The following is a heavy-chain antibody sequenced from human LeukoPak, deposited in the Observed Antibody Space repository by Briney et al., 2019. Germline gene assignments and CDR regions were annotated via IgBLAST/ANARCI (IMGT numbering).Heavy chain of an antibody. D-gene: IGHD5-18*01. CDR3: ARSSGYSYGYPSRHFDY. CDR2: IYYSGST. CDR1: GGSISSGDYY. V-gene: IGHV4-30-4*01. J-gene: IGHJ4*02. Sequence: SETLSLTCTVSGGSISSGDYYWSWIRQPPGKGLEWIGYIYYSGSTNYNPSLKSRVTISVHTSKNQFSLKLSSVTAADTAEYYCARSSGYSYGYPSRHFDYWGQGTLVTVSS.